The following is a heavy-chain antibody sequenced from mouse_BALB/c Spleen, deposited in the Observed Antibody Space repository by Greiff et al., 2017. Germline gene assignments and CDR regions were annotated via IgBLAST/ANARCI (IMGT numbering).Heavy chain of an antibody. CDR3: ARMITTGYYYAMDY. D-gene: IGHD2-4*01. V-gene: IGHV1S29*02. Sequence: VQLQQSGPELVKPGASVKISCKASGYTFTDYNMHWVKQSHGKSLEWIGYIYPYNGGTGYNQKFKSKATLTVDNSSSTAYMELRSLTSEDSAVYYCARMITTGYYYAMDYWGQGTSVTVSS. CDR2: IYPYNGGT. CDR1: GYTFTDYN. J-gene: IGHJ4*01.